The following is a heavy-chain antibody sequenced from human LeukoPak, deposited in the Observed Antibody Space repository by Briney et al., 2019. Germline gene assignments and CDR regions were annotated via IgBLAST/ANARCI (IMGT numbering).Heavy chain of an antibody. CDR1: GSTFNDYG. CDR2: INWNGGST. J-gene: IGHJ3*02. CDR3: AKHSSSYDAFDI. D-gene: IGHD6-13*01. Sequence: GGSLRLSCAASGSTFNDYGMSWVRQAPGKGLEWFSGINWNGGSTGYADSVKGRFTISRDNAKNSLYLQMNSLRAEDTALYYCAKHSSSYDAFDIWGQGTMVSVSS. V-gene: IGHV3-20*04.